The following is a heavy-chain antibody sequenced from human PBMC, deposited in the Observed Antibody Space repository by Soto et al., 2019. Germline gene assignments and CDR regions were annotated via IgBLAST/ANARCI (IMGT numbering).Heavy chain of an antibody. V-gene: IGHV3-21*01. CDR3: ARSRDYYDSSGYYDGMDV. D-gene: IGHD3-22*01. J-gene: IGHJ6*02. Sequence: EVQLVESGGSLVKPGGSLRLSCAASGFTFSSNSMNWVRQAPGKGLEWVSSISSSSSYIYYADSVKGRFTISRDNAKNSLYLQMNSLRAEDTAVYYCARSRDYYDSSGYYDGMDVWGQGTTVTVSS. CDR1: GFTFSSNS. CDR2: ISSSSSYI.